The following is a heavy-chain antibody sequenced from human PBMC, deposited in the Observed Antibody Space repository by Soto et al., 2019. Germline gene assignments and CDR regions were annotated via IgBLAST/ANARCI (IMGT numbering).Heavy chain of an antibody. CDR3: ASSRTYGVNSFDC. J-gene: IGHJ4*02. V-gene: IGHV5-51*01. CDR1: GYSFTSYW. CDR2: IYPGDSNT. D-gene: IGHD4-17*01. Sequence: GESLKISCKTSGYSFTSYWIGWARQVPGKGLEWMGIIYPGDSNTRYSPSFQGQVTISADKSITTAYLQWSSLKASDTAIYYCASSRTYGVNSFDCGGKGALVTVAS.